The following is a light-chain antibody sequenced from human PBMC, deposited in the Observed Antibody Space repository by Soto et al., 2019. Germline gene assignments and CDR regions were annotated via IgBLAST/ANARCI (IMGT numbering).Light chain of an antibody. CDR1: HDISTY. J-gene: IGKJ5*01. CDR3: QQLNTLPFT. CDR2: EAS. Sequence: IQLTHSPSLLSASLGDRVTMTFRASHDISTYLAWYQQKPGKAPKLMIYEASTLQSGVPSRFSGSGSGTEFTLTISGLLPEDFATYHCQQLNTLPFTFGQGTRLEIK. V-gene: IGKV1-9*01.